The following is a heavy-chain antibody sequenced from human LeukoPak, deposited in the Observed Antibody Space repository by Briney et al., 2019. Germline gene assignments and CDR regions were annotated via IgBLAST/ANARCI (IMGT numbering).Heavy chain of an antibody. Sequence: ASVKVSCKASGYTFTGYAMHWVRQAPGQGLEWVGRIDPNSGGTNYAQDFQGRVTITRDTSINTAYMELSSLRSDDTAMYYCTRDLTISGPIGIWGQGTLVTVS. CDR1: GYTFTGYA. CDR3: TRDLTISGPIGI. D-gene: IGHD3-9*01. V-gene: IGHV1-2*06. J-gene: IGHJ4*02. CDR2: IDPNSGGT.